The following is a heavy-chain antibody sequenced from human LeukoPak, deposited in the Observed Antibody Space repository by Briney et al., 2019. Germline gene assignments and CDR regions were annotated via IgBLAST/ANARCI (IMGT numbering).Heavy chain of an antibody. V-gene: IGHV3-7*01. CDR2: IKQDGSEK. CDR1: GFTFSSYW. Sequence: GGSLRLSCAASGFTFSSYWMSWVRQAPGKGLEWVANIKQDGSEKYYVDSVKGRFTISRDNAKNSLYLQMNSLRAEDTAVYYCARDQESGNYYYYMDVWGKGTTVTVSS. J-gene: IGHJ6*03. D-gene: IGHD3-3*01. CDR3: ARDQESGNYYYYMDV.